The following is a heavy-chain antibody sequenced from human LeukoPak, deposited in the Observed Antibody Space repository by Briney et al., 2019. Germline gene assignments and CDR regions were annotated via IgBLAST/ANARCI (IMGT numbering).Heavy chain of an antibody. CDR3: ARQGIPTIYLDY. CDR2: IYYSGST. Sequence: SETLSLTCTVSGGSISSNSYYWGWIRQPPGKGLEWIGSIYYSGSTYYNPSLKSRVTISVDTSKNQSSLKLCSVTAADTAVYYCARQGIPTIYLDYWGQGTLVTVSS. D-gene: IGHD3-3*01. CDR1: GGSISSNSYY. V-gene: IGHV4-39*01. J-gene: IGHJ4*02.